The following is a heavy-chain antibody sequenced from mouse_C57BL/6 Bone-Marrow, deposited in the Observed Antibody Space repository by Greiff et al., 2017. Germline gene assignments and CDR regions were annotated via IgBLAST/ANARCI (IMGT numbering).Heavy chain of an antibody. CDR2: ISSGSSTI. CDR3: AKEGDGSSWFAY. CDR1: GFTFSDYG. Sequence: EVKVEESGGGLVKPGGSLKLSCAASGFTFSDYGMHWVRQAPEKGLEWVAYISSGSSTIYYADTVKGRFTISRDNAKNTLFLQMTSLRSEDTAMYYCAKEGDGSSWFAYWGQGTLVTVSA. V-gene: IGHV5-17*01. J-gene: IGHJ3*01. D-gene: IGHD1-1*01.